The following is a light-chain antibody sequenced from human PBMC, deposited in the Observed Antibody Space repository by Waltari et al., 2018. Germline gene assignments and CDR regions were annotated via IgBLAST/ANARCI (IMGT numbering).Light chain of an antibody. Sequence: ELVLTQSPGTLSLSPGERATLSCRASQSVGSSFAWYQQKPGQAPRLLIYGASIRATGIADRFSGSGSGTDFTLTISRLEPEDFAVYYCQQYGGSPRTFGQGTKVEIK. V-gene: IGKV3-20*01. J-gene: IGKJ1*01. CDR2: GAS. CDR3: QQYGGSPRT. CDR1: QSVGSS.